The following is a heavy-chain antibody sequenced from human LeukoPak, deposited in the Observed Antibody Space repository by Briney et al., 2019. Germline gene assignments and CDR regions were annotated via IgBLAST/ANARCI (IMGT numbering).Heavy chain of an antibody. CDR2: IYYSGST. D-gene: IGHD4-23*01. V-gene: IGHV4-59*01. J-gene: IGHJ4*02. CDR1: GGSLSSYY. CDR3: ARDGGGKSRPFDY. Sequence: SETLSLTCTVSGGSLSSYYWNWIRQPPGKGLEWIGNIYYSGSTNYNPSLKSRVTMSVDTSKSQFSLKVSSVTAVDTAVYYCARDGGGKSRPFDYWGQGTPVTVSS.